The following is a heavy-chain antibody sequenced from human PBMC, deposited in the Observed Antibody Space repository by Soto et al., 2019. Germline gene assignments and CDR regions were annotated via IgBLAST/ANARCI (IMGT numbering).Heavy chain of an antibody. CDR3: AREAAAHTGGLNY. D-gene: IGHD2-8*02. CDR2: IVPVYGTA. Sequence: QVQLVQSGAEVKKPGSSVKVFCKASGDTYSSYEINWVRQARGLGLEWMGGIVPVYGTANYAPKFQCRVTLIADVSTGTTYMELSSLRCEDTAVYFFAREAAAHTGGLNYWRQGTLVT. J-gene: IGHJ4*02. CDR1: GDTYSSYE. V-gene: IGHV1-69*12.